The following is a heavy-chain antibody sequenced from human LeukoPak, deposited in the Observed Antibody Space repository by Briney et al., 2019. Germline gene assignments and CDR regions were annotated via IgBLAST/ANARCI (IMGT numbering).Heavy chain of an antibody. CDR2: IIPIFGTA. CDR3: ARDRWAAAGTGWFDP. V-gene: IGHV1-69*13. D-gene: IGHD6-13*01. Sequence: SVKVSCEASGGTFSSYAISWVRQAPGQGLEWMGGIIPIFGTANYAQKFQGRVTITADESTSTAYMELSSLRSEDTAVYYCARDRWAAAGTGWFDPWGQGTLVTVSS. CDR1: GGTFSSYA. J-gene: IGHJ5*02.